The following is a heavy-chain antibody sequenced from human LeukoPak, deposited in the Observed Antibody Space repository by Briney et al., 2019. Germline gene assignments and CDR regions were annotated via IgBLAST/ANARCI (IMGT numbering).Heavy chain of an antibody. Sequence: GGSLRLSCAVSGLTFSSNGMHWVRQAPGKGLEWVAVISYDGSNKYYADSVKGRFTISRDNSKNTLYLQMNSLRAEDTAVYYCAKDPYDSSGYYPTYFDYWGQGTLVTVSS. V-gene: IGHV3-30*18. D-gene: IGHD3-22*01. J-gene: IGHJ4*02. CDR2: ISYDGSNK. CDR3: AKDPYDSSGYYPTYFDY. CDR1: GLTFSSNG.